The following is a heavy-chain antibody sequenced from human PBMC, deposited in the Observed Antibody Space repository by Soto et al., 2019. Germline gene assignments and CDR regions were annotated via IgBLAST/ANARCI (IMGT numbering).Heavy chain of an antibody. Sequence: ASVKVSCKVSGYTLTELSMHWVRQAPGKGLEWMGGFDPEDGETIYAQKFQGRVTMTEDTSTDTAYMELSSLRSEDTAVYYCATGLFCSGGSCYRTYFDYWGQGTLVTVSS. CDR3: ATGLFCSGGSCYRTYFDY. CDR2: FDPEDGET. D-gene: IGHD2-15*01. V-gene: IGHV1-24*01. CDR1: GYTLTELS. J-gene: IGHJ4*02.